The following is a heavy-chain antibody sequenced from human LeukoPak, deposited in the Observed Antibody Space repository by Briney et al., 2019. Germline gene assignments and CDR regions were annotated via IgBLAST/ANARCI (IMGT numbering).Heavy chain of an antibody. J-gene: IGHJ4*02. D-gene: IGHD3-22*01. V-gene: IGHV1-18*01. CDR3: ARSDYYDTNGYFY. CDR1: GYTFTSYG. Sequence: ASVKVSCKASGYTFTSYGFSWVRQAPGQGLEWMGWISAYSHNTKYAQKLQGRVTMTTDTSTTTAYMELRSLRSDDTAVYYCARSDYYDTNGYFYWGQGTLVTVSS. CDR2: ISAYSHNT.